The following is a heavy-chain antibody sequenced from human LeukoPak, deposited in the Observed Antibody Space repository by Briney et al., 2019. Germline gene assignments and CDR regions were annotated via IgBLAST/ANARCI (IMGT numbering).Heavy chain of an antibody. J-gene: IGHJ4*02. D-gene: IGHD3-22*01. CDR3: ARAAYDNSGYLTL. Sequence: GGSLRLSCVASGFTFSSYGMHWVRQAPGKGLEWVAVIWYDGTNKYYAGSVKGRFTISRDSPKNTLYLQMNSLRAEDTAVYYCARAAYDNSGYLTLWGLGTLVTVSS. CDR1: GFTFSSYG. V-gene: IGHV3-33*01. CDR2: IWYDGTNK.